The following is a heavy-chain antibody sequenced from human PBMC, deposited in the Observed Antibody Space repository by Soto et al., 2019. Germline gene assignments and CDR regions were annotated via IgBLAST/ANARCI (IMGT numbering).Heavy chain of an antibody. CDR3: ARVRRGIAVADPYYFDY. CDR2: IYYSGST. D-gene: IGHD6-19*01. J-gene: IGHJ4*02. V-gene: IGHV4-59*01. Sequence: QVQLQESGPGLVKPSETLSLTCTVSGGSISSYYWSWIRQPPGKGLEWIGYIYYSGSTNYNPSLKSRVTLSVDMTKTQCPLKLSSVPAADTAVYYCARVRRGIAVADPYYFDYWGQGTLVTVSS. CDR1: GGSISSYY.